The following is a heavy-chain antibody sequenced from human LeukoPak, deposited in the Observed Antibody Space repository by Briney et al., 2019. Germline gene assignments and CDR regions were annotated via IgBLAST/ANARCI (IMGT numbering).Heavy chain of an antibody. V-gene: IGHV3-15*01. Sequence: GGSLRLSCAASGFTFSNAWMSWVRQAPGKGLEWVGRIKSKTDGETAEYAAPVKGRFTISRDDSKNTQYLQMNSLRAEDTAVYYCAKDDEYQLLYPLFDYWGQGTLVTVSS. J-gene: IGHJ4*02. CDR2: IKSKTDGETA. D-gene: IGHD2-2*02. CDR3: AKDDEYQLLYPLFDY. CDR1: GFTFSNAW.